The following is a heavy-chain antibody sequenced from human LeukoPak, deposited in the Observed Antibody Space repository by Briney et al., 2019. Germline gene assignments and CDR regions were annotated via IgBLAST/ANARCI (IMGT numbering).Heavy chain of an antibody. Sequence: GGSLRLSCAASGFTFSSYAMSWVRQAPVKELEWVSAISGSGGSTYYADSVKGRFTISRDNSKNTLYLQMNSLRAEDTAVYYCAKDGDCTNGVSYMDVWGQGTTVTVSS. CDR2: ISGSGGST. J-gene: IGHJ6*03. CDR1: GFTFSSYA. D-gene: IGHD2-8*01. CDR3: AKDGDCTNGVSYMDV. V-gene: IGHV3-23*01.